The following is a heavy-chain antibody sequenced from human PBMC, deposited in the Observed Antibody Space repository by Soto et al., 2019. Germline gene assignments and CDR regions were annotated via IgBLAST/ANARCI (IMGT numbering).Heavy chain of an antibody. J-gene: IGHJ4*02. CDR1: GFTFSSYG. CDR3: AKDRGITMVVVTVLLDY. CDR2: IWYDGSNK. Sequence: QVQLVESGGGVVQPGRSLRLSCAASGFTFSSYGMHWVRQAPGKGLEWVAVIWYDGSNKYYADSVKGRFTISRDNSKNTLYLQMNSLRAEDTAVYYCAKDRGITMVVVTVLLDYWGQGTLVTVSS. D-gene: IGHD3-22*01. V-gene: IGHV3-33*06.